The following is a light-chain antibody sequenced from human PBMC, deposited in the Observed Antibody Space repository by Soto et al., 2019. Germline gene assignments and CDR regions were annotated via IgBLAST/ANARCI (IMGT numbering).Light chain of an antibody. CDR3: QQLNGYQLA. CDR2: SAS. V-gene: IGKV1-9*01. CDR1: QAMSTY. J-gene: IGKJ4*01. Sequence: DIQLTQSPSFLSAFVGDTVTITCRASQAMSTYLAWYQQKPGKVPKLLIRSASTLQSGVPPRFSGGGSGTECTLTISTLQPDDSGIYYCQQLNGYQLAFGGGTNVEIK.